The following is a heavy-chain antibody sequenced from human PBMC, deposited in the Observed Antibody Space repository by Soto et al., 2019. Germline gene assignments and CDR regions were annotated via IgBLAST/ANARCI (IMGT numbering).Heavy chain of an antibody. D-gene: IGHD6-13*01. CDR1: GFTFSSYW. CDR3: ARDMAAATWKYYYYGMDV. CDR2: INSDGSST. Sequence: EVQLVESGGGLVQPGGSLRLSCAASGFTFSSYWMHWVRQAPGKGLVWVSRINSDGSSTSYADSVKGRFTISRDNDKNTLYLQMNSLRAEDTAVYYCARDMAAATWKYYYYGMDVWGQGTTVTVSS. V-gene: IGHV3-74*01. J-gene: IGHJ6*02.